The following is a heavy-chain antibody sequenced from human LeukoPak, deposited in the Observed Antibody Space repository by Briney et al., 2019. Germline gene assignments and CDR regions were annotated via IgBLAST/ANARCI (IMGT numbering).Heavy chain of an antibody. V-gene: IGHV4-59*01. CDR1: GGSISSYY. J-gene: IGHJ4*02. D-gene: IGHD3-10*01. CDR2: IYYSGST. Sequence: PSETLSLTCTVSGGSISSYYWSWIRQPPGKGLEWIGYIYYSGSTNYNPSLKSRVTISVDTSKNQFSLKLSSVTAADTAVYYCARVAANSYYYGSEPDRFDYWGQGTLVTVSS. CDR3: ARVAANSYYYGSEPDRFDY.